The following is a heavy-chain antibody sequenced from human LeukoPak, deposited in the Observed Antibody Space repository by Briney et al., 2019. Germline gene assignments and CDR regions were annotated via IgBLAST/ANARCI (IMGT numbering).Heavy chain of an antibody. V-gene: IGHV3-23*01. CDR2: ISGSGGST. CDR1: GFTFSSYA. J-gene: IGHJ4*02. Sequence: PGGSLRLSCAASGFTFSSYAMSWVRQAPGEGLEWVSAISGSGGSTYYADSVKGRFTISRDNAKNSLYLQMNSLRAEDTAVYYCARGTWWELRYYFDYWGQGTLVTVSS. D-gene: IGHD1-26*01. CDR3: ARGTWWELRYYFDY.